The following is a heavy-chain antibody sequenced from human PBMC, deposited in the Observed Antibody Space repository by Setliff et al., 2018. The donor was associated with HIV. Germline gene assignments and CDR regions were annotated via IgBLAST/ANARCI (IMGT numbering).Heavy chain of an antibody. Sequence: ASVKVSCKASGYIFTTFGFSWVRQAPGQGLEWMGWISAYNDNTNYAQKLQGRVPMTTDTSTRPAYMELRSLRSDDTAVYYCSGLYGDHGGGYWGQGTLVTVSS. CDR1: GYIFTTFG. V-gene: IGHV1-18*01. D-gene: IGHD4-17*01. CDR2: ISAYNDNT. CDR3: SGLYGDHGGGY. J-gene: IGHJ4*02.